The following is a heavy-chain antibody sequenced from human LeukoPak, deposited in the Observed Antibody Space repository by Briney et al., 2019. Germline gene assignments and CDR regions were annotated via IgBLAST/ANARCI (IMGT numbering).Heavy chain of an antibody. D-gene: IGHD2-21*01. J-gene: IGHJ4*02. CDR3: ARDRDYSFDY. CDR2: ISSSSDII. V-gene: IGHV3-48*02. Sequence: PGGSLRLSCAASGFTFSTYTMNWVRQAPGKGLEWLSYISSSSDIISYADSVKGRFTISRDNDKNSLYLQMNSLRDEDTAVYYCARDRDYSFDYWGQGTLVTVSS. CDR1: GFTFSTYT.